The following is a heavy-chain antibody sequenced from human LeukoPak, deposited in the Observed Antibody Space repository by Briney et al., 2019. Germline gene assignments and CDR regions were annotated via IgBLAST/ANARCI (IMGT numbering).Heavy chain of an antibody. CDR1: GGPISSSSYY. Sequence: SETLSLTCTVSGGPISSSSYYWGWIRQPPGKGLEWIGSIYYSGSTYYNPSLKSRVTISVDTSKNQFSLKLSSVTAADTAVYYCARDVWQQLVKNWFDPWGQGTLVTVSS. V-gene: IGHV4-39*07. J-gene: IGHJ5*02. CDR2: IYYSGST. CDR3: ARDVWQQLVKNWFDP. D-gene: IGHD6-13*01.